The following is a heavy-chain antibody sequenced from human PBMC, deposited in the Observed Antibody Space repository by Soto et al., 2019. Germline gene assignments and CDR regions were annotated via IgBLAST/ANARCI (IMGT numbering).Heavy chain of an antibody. V-gene: IGHV3-9*01. J-gene: IGHJ4*02. D-gene: IGHD3-10*01. Sequence: PGGSLRLSCAASGFTFDDYAMHWVRQAPGKGLEWVSGISWNSGSIGYADSVKGRFTISRDNAKNSLYLQMNSLRAEDTALYYCAKDTNDRNGWFGEERGSAHFDYWGQGTLVTVSS. CDR3: AKDTNDRNGWFGEERGSAHFDY. CDR2: ISWNSGSI. CDR1: GFTFDDYA.